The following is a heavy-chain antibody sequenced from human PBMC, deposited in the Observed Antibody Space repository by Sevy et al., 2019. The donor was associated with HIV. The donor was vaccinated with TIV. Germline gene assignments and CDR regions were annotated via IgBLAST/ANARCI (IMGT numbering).Heavy chain of an antibody. V-gene: IGHV3-33*01. Sequence: GGSLRLSCVASGFTFRNYGMHWVRQAPGKGLEWVAVIWHDGKNKNYAESVKGRCTIFRDNSKNTLYLEMNSLRVEDTAVFYCARDQGKDAPMDVWGQWTTVTDSS. J-gene: IGHJ6*02. CDR2: IWHDGKNK. D-gene: IGHD6-13*01. CDR1: GFTFRNYG. CDR3: ARDQGKDAPMDV.